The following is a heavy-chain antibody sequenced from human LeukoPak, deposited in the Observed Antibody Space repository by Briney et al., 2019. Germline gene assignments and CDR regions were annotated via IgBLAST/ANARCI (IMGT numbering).Heavy chain of an antibody. D-gene: IGHD5-18*01. V-gene: IGHV4-59*08. Sequence: SDPLSLTCTVSAGSISSYYWSWFRQPPGKGLEGSGYIHYSGSTNYNPSLKSRVTISVDTSKNQFSLKLSSVTAADTAVYYCASLVDTAMSYWGQGTLVTVSS. CDR2: IHYSGST. CDR1: AGSISSYY. CDR3: ASLVDTAMSY. J-gene: IGHJ4*02.